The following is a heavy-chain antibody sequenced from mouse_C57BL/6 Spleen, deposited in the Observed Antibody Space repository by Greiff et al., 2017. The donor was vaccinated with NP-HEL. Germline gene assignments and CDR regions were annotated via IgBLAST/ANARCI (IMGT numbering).Heavy chain of an antibody. Sequence: EVMLVESGGGLVKPGGSLKLSCAASGFTFSSYTMSWVRQTPEKRLEWVATISGGGGNTYYPDSVKGRFTISRDNAKNTLYLQMSSLRSEDTALYYCARYSNDYYAMDYWGQGTSVTVSS. CDR3: ARYSNDYYAMDY. D-gene: IGHD2-5*01. V-gene: IGHV5-9*01. CDR2: ISGGGGNT. CDR1: GFTFSSYT. J-gene: IGHJ4*01.